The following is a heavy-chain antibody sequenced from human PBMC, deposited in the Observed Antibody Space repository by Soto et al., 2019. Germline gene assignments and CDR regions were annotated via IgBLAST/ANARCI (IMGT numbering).Heavy chain of an antibody. J-gene: IGHJ4*02. CDR1: GYTFTSFG. D-gene: IGHD6-19*01. Sequence: ASVTVSCKASGYTFTSFGISWVRQAPGQGLEWMGWISAYNGNTNYAQKLQGRVTMTTDTSTSTAYMELRSLRSDDTAVCYCARVRFGSGWYPFDYWGQGTLVTVSS. CDR3: ARVRFGSGWYPFDY. V-gene: IGHV1-18*04. CDR2: ISAYNGNT.